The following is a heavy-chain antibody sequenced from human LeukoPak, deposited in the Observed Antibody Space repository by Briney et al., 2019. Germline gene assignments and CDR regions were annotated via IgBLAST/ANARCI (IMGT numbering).Heavy chain of an antibody. CDR1: GGSFSGYY. J-gene: IGHJ4*02. Sequence: PSETLSLTCAVYGGSFSGYYWSWIRQPPGRGLERLGYVYYSGSTNYNPSLKSRVTISVDTSKSQFSLNLSSVTAADTAVYYCARDVFSGYHDSWGQGTLVTVSS. D-gene: IGHD3-22*01. CDR2: VYYSGST. V-gene: IGHV4-59*01. CDR3: ARDVFSGYHDS.